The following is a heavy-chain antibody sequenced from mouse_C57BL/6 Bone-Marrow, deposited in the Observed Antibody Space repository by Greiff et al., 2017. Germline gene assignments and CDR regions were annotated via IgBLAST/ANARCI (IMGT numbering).Heavy chain of an antibody. Sequence: VQLQQPGAELVKPGASVKMSCKASGYTFTSYWLTWVKQRPGQGLEWIGDIYPGSGSTNYNEKFKSKATLTVDTSSSAAYLQLSILPSEDSAVYYGARGLRYWYFDVWGTGTTVTVSS. CDR2: IYPGSGST. J-gene: IGHJ1*03. D-gene: IGHD2-2*01. V-gene: IGHV1-55*01. CDR1: GYTFTSYW. CDR3: ARGLRYWYFDV.